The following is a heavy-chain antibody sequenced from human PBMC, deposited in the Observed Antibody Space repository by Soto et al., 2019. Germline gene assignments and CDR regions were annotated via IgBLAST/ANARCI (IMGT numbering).Heavy chain of an antibody. V-gene: IGHV3-15*07. CDR2: IKSKTDGGTT. D-gene: IGHD6-13*01. J-gene: IGHJ4*02. Sequence: EVQLVESGGGLVKPGGSLRLSCAASGFTFSNAWMNWVRQAPGKGLEWVGRIKSKTDGGTTDYAAPVKGRFTISRDDSKNTLYLQMNSLKTEDTAVYYGTTAFSIAAAGSFDYWGQGTLVTVSS. CDR1: GFTFSNAW. CDR3: TTAFSIAAAGSFDY.